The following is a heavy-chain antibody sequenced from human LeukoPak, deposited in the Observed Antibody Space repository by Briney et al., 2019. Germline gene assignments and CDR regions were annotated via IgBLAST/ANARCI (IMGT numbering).Heavy chain of an antibody. J-gene: IGHJ4*02. CDR2: ISYDGSNK. CDR3: ASYDFWSGYLYHDY. Sequence: GGSLRLSCAASGFTFSSYAMHWVRQAPGKGLEWVAVISYDGSNKYYADSVKGRFTISRDNSKNTLYLQMNSLRAEDTAVYYCASYDFWSGYLYHDYWGQGTLVTVSS. CDR1: GFTFSSYA. V-gene: IGHV3-30-3*01. D-gene: IGHD3-3*01.